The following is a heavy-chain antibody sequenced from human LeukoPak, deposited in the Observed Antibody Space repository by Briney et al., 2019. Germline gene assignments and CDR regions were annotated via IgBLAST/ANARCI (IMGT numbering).Heavy chain of an antibody. CDR1: GFTFSSYS. CDR2: IYSGGST. V-gene: IGHV3-53*01. CDR3: ASLVSL. J-gene: IGHJ4*02. Sequence: GGSLRLSCAASGFTFSSYSMSWVRQAPGKGLEWVSVIYSGGSTYYADSVKGRFTISRDNSKNTLYLQMNSLRAEDTAVYYCASLVSLWGQGTLVTVSS.